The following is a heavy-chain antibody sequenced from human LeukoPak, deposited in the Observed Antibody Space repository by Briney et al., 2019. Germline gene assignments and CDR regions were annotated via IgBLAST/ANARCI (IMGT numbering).Heavy chain of an antibody. Sequence: ASVKVSCKASGFTFTRYGNSWVRQAPGQGLEWMGWISAYNGDTNYSQNFQGRVTMTTDTSTTTAYMELRSLRSDDTAVYYCARDPSNTSGRYAYFDYWGQGTPVTVSS. CDR1: GFTFTRYG. V-gene: IGHV1-18*01. D-gene: IGHD6-19*01. J-gene: IGHJ4*02. CDR2: ISAYNGDT. CDR3: ARDPSNTSGRYAYFDY.